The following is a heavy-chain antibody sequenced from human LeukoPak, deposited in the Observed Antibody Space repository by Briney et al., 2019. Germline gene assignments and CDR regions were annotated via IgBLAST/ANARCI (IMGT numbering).Heavy chain of an antibody. V-gene: IGHV1-3*01. CDR2: INAGNGNT. CDR3: PRDSRDYYDSSGYSYYYGMDV. Sequence: ASVKVSCKASGYTFTSYAMHWVRQAPGQRLEWMGWINAGNGNTKYSQKFQGRVTITRDTSISTAYMELSRLRSDDTAVYYCPRDSRDYYDSSGYSYYYGMDVWGQGTTVTVSS. D-gene: IGHD3-22*01. J-gene: IGHJ6*02. CDR1: GYTFTSYA.